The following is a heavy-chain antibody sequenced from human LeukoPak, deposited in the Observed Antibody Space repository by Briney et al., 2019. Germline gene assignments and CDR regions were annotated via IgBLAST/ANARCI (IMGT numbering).Heavy chain of an antibody. Sequence: PSETLSLTCTISVGSISTYYRGWIRQPPGKGLEWIGYISYSGSTTYTPSLESRVTISVDTSKNQFSLRLSSVTAADTAVYYCTRITQGTVDYWGQGILVTVSS. CDR1: VGSISTYY. D-gene: IGHD3-10*01. J-gene: IGHJ4*02. CDR2: ISYSGST. CDR3: TRITQGTVDY. V-gene: IGHV4-59*01.